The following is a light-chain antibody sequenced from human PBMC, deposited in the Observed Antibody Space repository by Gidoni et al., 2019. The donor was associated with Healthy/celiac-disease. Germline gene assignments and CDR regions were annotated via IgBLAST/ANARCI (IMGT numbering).Light chain of an antibody. V-gene: IGKV1-39*01. CDR2: AAS. CDR3: QQSYSTPRT. J-gene: IGKJ1*01. Sequence: DIQMPQSPSSLSASVRDRVTITCRASQSISSYLNWYQQKPGKAPKLLIYAASSMQSGVPSRFSGRGSGTDFTHTISSQQPEDFATYYCQQSYSTPRTFGQGTKVEIK. CDR1: QSISSY.